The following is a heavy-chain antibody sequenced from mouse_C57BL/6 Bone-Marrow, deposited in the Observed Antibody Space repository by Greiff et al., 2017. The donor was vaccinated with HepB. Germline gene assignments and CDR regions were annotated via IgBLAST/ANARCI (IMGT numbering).Heavy chain of an antibody. J-gene: IGHJ2*01. CDR1: GYSFTGYY. CDR2: INPSTGGT. D-gene: IGHD2-2*01. CDR3: ARGGIYYGYVYYLDY. Sequence: VQLQQSGPELVKPGASVKISCKASGYSFTGYYMNWVKQSPEKSLEWIGEINPSTGGTTYNQKFKAKATLTVDKSSSTAYMQLKSLTSEDSAVYYCARGGIYYGYVYYLDYWGQGTTLTVSS. V-gene: IGHV1-42*01.